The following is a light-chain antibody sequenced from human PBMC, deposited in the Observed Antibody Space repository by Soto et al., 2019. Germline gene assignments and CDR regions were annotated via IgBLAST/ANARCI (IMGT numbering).Light chain of an antibody. V-gene: IGKV1D-12*01. Sequence: DIQMTQSPSSVSASVGDRVTITCRASQGISTWLAWYQHKPGQAPRLLINAASSLQSGVPSRFSGSGSGTDFTLSISSRQPEDCATYYCQQANSFPLTVGGGTKVEIK. CDR2: AAS. CDR3: QQANSFPLT. J-gene: IGKJ4*01. CDR1: QGISTW.